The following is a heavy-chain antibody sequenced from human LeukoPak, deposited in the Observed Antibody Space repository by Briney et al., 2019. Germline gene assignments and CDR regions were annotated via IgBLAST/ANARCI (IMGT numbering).Heavy chain of an antibody. CDR1: GYTFTGYY. J-gene: IGHJ4*02. CDR2: INPNSGDT. V-gene: IGHV1-2*02. CDR3: AREAGTTAWGDY. Sequence: ASVKVSCKASGYTFTGYYMHWVRQAPGQGLEWMGWINPNSGDTNYAQKFQGRVTMTRDTSITTAYLELSSLRSDDTAAYYCAREAGTTAWGDYWGQGILVTVSS. D-gene: IGHD1-7*01.